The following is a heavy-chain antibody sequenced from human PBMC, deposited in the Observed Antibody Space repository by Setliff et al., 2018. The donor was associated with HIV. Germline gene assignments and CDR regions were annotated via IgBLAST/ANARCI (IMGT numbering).Heavy chain of an antibody. Sequence: GGSLRLSCAASGFTFSSYGVHWVRQAPGKGLEWVAFIRNDGSDKHYVDSVKGRFTISRDNSRNTLYLQMNSLRAEDTAVYYCAMSPYSSGLFDYWGQGTLVTVSS. CDR2: IRNDGSDK. V-gene: IGHV3-30*02. J-gene: IGHJ4*02. CDR1: GFTFSSYG. CDR3: AMSPYSSGLFDY. D-gene: IGHD6-19*01.